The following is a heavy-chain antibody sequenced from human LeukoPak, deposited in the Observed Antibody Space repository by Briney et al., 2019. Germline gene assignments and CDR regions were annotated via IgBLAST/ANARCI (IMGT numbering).Heavy chain of an antibody. V-gene: IGHV5-51*01. D-gene: IGHD1-26*01. Sequence: PGESLKISCKGSGYSFTTYWIGWVLQMPGKGLEWMGIIYPGDSDTRYSPSFQGQVTISVDKSISTAYLQWSSLKASDTAMYFCARHPSPGARDRDAFDIWGQGTMVTVSS. CDR2: IYPGDSDT. CDR3: ARHPSPGARDRDAFDI. CDR1: GYSFTTYW. J-gene: IGHJ3*02.